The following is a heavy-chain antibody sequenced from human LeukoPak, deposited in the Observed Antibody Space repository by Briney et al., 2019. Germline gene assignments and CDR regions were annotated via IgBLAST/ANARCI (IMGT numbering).Heavy chain of an antibody. CDR3: ARGRIFSGAPFDY. Sequence: SETLSLTCTVSGGSISSYYWSWIRQPPGKGLEWIGYIYYSGSTNYNPSLKSRVTISVDTSKNQFSLKLSSVTAADTAVYYCARGRIFSGAPFDYWGQGTLVTVSS. V-gene: IGHV4-59*12. CDR2: IYYSGST. J-gene: IGHJ4*02. CDR1: GGSISSYY. D-gene: IGHD3-3*01.